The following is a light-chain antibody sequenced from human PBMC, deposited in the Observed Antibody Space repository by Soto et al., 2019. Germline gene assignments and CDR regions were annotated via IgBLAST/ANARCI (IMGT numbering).Light chain of an antibody. CDR1: QSISIN. CDR3: QQFRNWTWT. J-gene: IGKJ1*01. Sequence: EIVLTQSPGTLSVSPGDRVTLSCRASQSISINLAWYQHKPGQAPRLLMQTASSRASGVPARISGSGSGTEFTLTISSLQYEDFAVYYCQQFRNWTWTFGQGTKVDIK. V-gene: IGKV3-15*01. CDR2: TAS.